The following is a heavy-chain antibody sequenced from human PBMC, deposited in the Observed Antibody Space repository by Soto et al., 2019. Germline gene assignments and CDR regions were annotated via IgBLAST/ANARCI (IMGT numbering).Heavy chain of an antibody. Sequence: GGSLRLSCAASGFTFSSYAMSWVRQAPGKGLEWVSAISGSGGSTYYADSVKGRFTISRDNSKNTLYLQMNSLRAEDTAVYYCVNQLGIMERIDYWGQGTLVTVSS. D-gene: IGHD7-27*01. CDR3: VNQLGIMERIDY. CDR2: ISGSGGST. V-gene: IGHV3-23*01. J-gene: IGHJ4*02. CDR1: GFTFSSYA.